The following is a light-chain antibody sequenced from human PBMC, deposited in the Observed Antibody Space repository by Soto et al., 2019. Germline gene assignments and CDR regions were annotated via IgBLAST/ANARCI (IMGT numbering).Light chain of an antibody. Sequence: QSVLTQPASLSGSPGQSITISCTGTSSDVGGYNYVSWYQQHPGKAPKLMIYEVSNRPSGVSNRFSGSKSGNTASLTISGLQAEDEADYYCSSYTSSSTLLYVFGTGTKVTV. J-gene: IGLJ1*01. CDR2: EVS. V-gene: IGLV2-14*01. CDR1: SSDVGGYNY. CDR3: SSYTSSSTLLYV.